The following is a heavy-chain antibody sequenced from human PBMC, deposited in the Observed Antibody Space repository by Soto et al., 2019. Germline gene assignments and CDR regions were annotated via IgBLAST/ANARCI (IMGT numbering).Heavy chain of an antibody. CDR3: AKELDPITATTFDF. CDR2: VSGRGDTT. V-gene: IGHV3-23*01. J-gene: IGHJ4*02. CDR1: KFPFTDFA. Sequence: EVHLLESGGGLVQPGGSLRLSCVASKFPFTDFAMNWVRQAPGKWLEWVSAVSGRGDTTYYAASVNGRFTISRDNSQNIVFLQMHSLRAEDTGVYYCAKELDPITATTFDFWGQGTLVTVSS. D-gene: IGHD1-7*01.